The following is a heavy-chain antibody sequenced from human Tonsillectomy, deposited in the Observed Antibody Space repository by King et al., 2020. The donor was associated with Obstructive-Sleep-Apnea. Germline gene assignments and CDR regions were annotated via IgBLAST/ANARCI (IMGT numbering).Heavy chain of an antibody. CDR3: ARSVGGGLKGPFDY. CDR2: IGAGGDT. J-gene: IGHJ4*02. Sequence: VQLVESVGTLVQPGGSLRLSCTASGFPFSNSAMHWVRQPTGKGREWVYTIGAGGDTYCPFSEKGRFTISRENAMHSLFLQMNSLRVGDTAVYYCARSVGGGLKGPFDYWGQGTLVTVSS. CDR1: GFPFSNSA. V-gene: IGHV3-13*01. D-gene: IGHD3-16*01.